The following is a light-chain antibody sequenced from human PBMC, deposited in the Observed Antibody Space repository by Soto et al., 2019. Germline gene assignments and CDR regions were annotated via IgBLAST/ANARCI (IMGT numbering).Light chain of an antibody. CDR3: HQYNGRRPIT. CDR1: QSVSSSY. J-gene: IGKJ5*01. Sequence: EVGLTQSLCTLSLSPGERATLSCRASQSVSSSYLAWYQHKPGQAPRLLIYGASTRATDTPARFSGSGSGTEFSLTISSLQSDDFAVNYYHQYNGRRPITFGQGTRLEIK. CDR2: GAS. V-gene: IGKV3-15*01.